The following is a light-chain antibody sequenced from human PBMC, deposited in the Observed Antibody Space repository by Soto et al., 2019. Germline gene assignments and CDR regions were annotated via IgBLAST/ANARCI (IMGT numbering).Light chain of an antibody. Sequence: QSALTQPRSVSGSPGHSVTISCTGTSSDVGGYNYVSWYQQHPGKAPKLMIYDVIKRPSGVPDRFSGSKSGNSASLTISGLQAEDEADYFCCSYAGSYTYVFGTGTKVTVL. CDR1: SSDVGGYNY. J-gene: IGLJ1*01. CDR3: CSYAGSYTYV. V-gene: IGLV2-11*01. CDR2: DVI.